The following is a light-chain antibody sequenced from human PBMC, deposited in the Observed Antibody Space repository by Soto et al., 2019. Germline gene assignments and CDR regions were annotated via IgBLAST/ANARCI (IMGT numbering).Light chain of an antibody. Sequence: EIVMTQSPATLSVSPGARTTLSCRASQSVGSDLVWYRQKPGQAPSLLIYGASNRATGVPERFSGSGSGTVFTLTISSLQYDDFAVYYCQQYLDWTRTFGQGTKVDIK. J-gene: IGKJ1*01. CDR1: QSVGSD. V-gene: IGKV3-15*01. CDR3: QQYLDWTRT. CDR2: GAS.